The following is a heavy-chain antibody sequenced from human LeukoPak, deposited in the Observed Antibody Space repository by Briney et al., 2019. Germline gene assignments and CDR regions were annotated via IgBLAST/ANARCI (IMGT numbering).Heavy chain of an antibody. CDR2: ISSSGSTI. V-gene: IGHV3-48*03. Sequence: GGSLRLSCAASGFTFSSYEMNWVRQAPGKGLEWVSYISSSGSTIYYADSVKGRFTIPRDNAKNSLYLQMNSLRAEDTAVYYCAELGITMIGGVWGKGTTVTVSS. J-gene: IGHJ6*04. D-gene: IGHD3-10*02. CDR3: AELGITMIGGV. CDR1: GFTFSSYE.